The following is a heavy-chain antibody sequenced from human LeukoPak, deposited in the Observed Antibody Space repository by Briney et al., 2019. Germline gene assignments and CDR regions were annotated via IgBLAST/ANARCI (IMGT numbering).Heavy chain of an antibody. V-gene: IGHV3-48*03. CDR1: GFTFNVFH. J-gene: IGHJ4*02. D-gene: IGHD4-17*01. CDR2: ISSSGSTI. CDR3: AREETNGDFDY. Sequence: PGGSLRLSCAASGFTFNVFHMNWVRQAPGKGLEWVSYISSSGSTIYYADSVKGRFTISRDNAKNSLYLQMNSLRAEDTAVYYCAREETNGDFDYWGQGTLVTVS.